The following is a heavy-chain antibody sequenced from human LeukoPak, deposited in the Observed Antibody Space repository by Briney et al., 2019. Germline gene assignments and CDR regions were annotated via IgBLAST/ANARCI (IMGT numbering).Heavy chain of an antibody. J-gene: IGHJ4*02. CDR3: ARDSHNEGGGTYYDFWSGYHKGYFDY. CDR2: INPSGGST. CDR1: GYTFTSYY. Sequence: VASVKVSCKASGYTFTSYYMHWVRQAPGQGLEWMGIINPSGGSTSYAQKFQGRVTMTRDTSTSTVYMELSSLRSEDTAVYYCARDSHNEGGGTYYDFWSGYHKGYFDYWGQGTLVTVSS. V-gene: IGHV1-46*01. D-gene: IGHD3-3*01.